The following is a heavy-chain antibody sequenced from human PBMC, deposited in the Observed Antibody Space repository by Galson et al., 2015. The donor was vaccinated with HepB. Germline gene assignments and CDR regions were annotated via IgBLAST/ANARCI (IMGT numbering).Heavy chain of an antibody. V-gene: IGHV7-4-1*02. J-gene: IGHJ4*02. Sequence: SVTLSCKASGSTFSSYCMNWVRQAPGQGPEWVGRINTSTGTTNYAQGVTGRFVFSLDTSVSTAYLQINSLKADDTAVYYCARAAGSGYYYVGYWGQGTLVTVSS. CDR3: ARAAGSGYYYVGY. CDR2: INTSTGTT. CDR1: GSTFSSYC. D-gene: IGHD3-22*01.